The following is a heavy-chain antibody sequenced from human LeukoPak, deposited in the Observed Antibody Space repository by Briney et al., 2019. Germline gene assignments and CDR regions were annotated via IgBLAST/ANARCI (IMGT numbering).Heavy chain of an antibody. D-gene: IGHD2-15*01. CDR2: IRSKANSYAT. CDR3: ISRPECSGGPCQFY. Sequence: PGGSLKLSCAGSGFTFSASAMHWVRQASGKGLEWVGRIRSKANSYATAYAASVKGRFTISRDDPKNTAHLQMDSLKTEDTAVYYCISRPECSGGPCQFYWGQGTLVTVSS. V-gene: IGHV3-73*01. J-gene: IGHJ4*02. CDR1: GFTFSASA.